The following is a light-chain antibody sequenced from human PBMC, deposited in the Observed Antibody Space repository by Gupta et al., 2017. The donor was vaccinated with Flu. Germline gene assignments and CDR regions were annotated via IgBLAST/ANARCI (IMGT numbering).Light chain of an antibody. Sequence: SALTQSRSVSGHSVPSVTISCTGTSSDVGGYNYVSWYQPHPCKAHKLMIYDVSKRPSGVPDRFSGSKSGNTSSLTISVRQEEEEADYYCCSDAGIDNYVFGNGTKVTVL. J-gene: IGLJ1*01. CDR2: DVS. CDR3: CSDAGIDNYV. V-gene: IGLV2-11*01. CDR1: SSDVGGYNY.